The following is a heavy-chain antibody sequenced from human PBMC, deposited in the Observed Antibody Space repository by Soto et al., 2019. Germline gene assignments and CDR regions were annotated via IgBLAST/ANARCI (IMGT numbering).Heavy chain of an antibody. Sequence: ASVKVSCKASGYTFTGYYMHWVRQAPGQGLEWMGWINPNSGGTNYAQKFQGRVTMTRDTSISTAYMGLSRLRSDDTAVYYCARVIRVQWLVPLAPARDDAFDIWGQGTMVTVSS. V-gene: IGHV1-2*02. J-gene: IGHJ3*02. CDR2: INPNSGGT. D-gene: IGHD6-19*01. CDR3: ARVIRVQWLVPLAPARDDAFDI. CDR1: GYTFTGYY.